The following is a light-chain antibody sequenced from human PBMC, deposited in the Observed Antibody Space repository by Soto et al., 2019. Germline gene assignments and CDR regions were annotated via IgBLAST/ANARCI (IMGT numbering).Light chain of an antibody. V-gene: IGKV4-1*01. J-gene: IGKJ1*01. Sequence: DIVMTQSPDSLAVSLGERATINCRSSQSVLYSSTNNNHLAWYQQKPGQPPKLLIYWASNRESGVPDRFSGSGYGTDFTLTISSLQAEDVAIYYCQQYYSIPWTFGQGTRVEI. CDR3: QQYYSIPWT. CDR1: QSVLYSSTNNNH. CDR2: WAS.